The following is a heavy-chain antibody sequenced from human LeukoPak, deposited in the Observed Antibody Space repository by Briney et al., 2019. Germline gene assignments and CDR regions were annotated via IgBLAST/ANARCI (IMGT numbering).Heavy chain of an antibody. Sequence: PSETLSLTCTVSGGSISSYYWSWIRQPPGKGLEWIGHIYYSGSTNYNPSLKSRVTISVDTSKNQFSLKLSSVTAADTAVYYCAGIVAALGGADYFDYWGQGALVTVSS. CDR1: GGSISSYY. V-gene: IGHV4-59*01. CDR3: AGIVAALGGADYFDY. J-gene: IGHJ4*02. CDR2: IYYSGST. D-gene: IGHD2-15*01.